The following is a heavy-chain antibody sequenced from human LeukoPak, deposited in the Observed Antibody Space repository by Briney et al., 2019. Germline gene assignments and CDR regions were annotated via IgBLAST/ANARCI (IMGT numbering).Heavy chain of an antibody. CDR1: GYTFTGYY. D-gene: IGHD1-26*01. Sequence: GASVKVSCKASGYTFTGYYMHWVRQDPGQGLEWMGWINPDSGGANYAQKFQGRVTMTRDPSISTAYIELTSLTSDDTAVYYCARDLRGLGDYLDYWGQGTLVTVSS. CDR3: ARDLRGLGDYLDY. CDR2: INPDSGGA. J-gene: IGHJ4*02. V-gene: IGHV1-2*02.